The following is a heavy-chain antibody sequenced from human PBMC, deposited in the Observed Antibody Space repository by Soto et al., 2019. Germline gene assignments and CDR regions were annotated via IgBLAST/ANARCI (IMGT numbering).Heavy chain of an antibody. D-gene: IGHD5-18*01. CDR1: GFMFSSYA. CDR3: AKGVRVTALPGLDFDY. V-gene: IGHV3-23*01. J-gene: IGHJ4*01. CDR2: ISGSGGSA. Sequence: EVQLLESGGGLLQPGGSLRVSCAASGFMFSSYAMSWVRQAPGKGLEWVSSISGSGGSAFYADSVKGRFTISRDNSKSKLSLQMSSLRVEDTVGYYWAKGVRVTALPGLDFDYWDHGTLVTASS.